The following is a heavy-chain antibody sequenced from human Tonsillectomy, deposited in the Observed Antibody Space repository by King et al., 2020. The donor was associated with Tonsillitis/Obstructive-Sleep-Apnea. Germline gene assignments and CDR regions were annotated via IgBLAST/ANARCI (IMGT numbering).Heavy chain of an antibody. D-gene: IGHD2-2*01. CDR1: GYTFTSYG. CDR3: AREAEGCTSTSCLNNWFDP. CDR2: SSADNGNT. Sequence: VQLVESGAEVKKPGASVKVSCKASGYTFTSYGSIWVRQAPGHGREWGGGSSADNGNTNYAQKLQGRDTMTTDTSTSTAYMELRSRRSDDTAVYYGAREAEGCTSTSCLNNWFDPWGQGTLVTVSS. J-gene: IGHJ5*02. V-gene: IGHV1-18*01.